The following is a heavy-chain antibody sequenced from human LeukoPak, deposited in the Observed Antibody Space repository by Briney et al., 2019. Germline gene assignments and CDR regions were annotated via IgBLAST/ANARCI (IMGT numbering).Heavy chain of an antibody. V-gene: IGHV1-2*02. D-gene: IGHD3-22*01. CDR1: GYTFTGYY. J-gene: IGHJ3*02. CDR2: INPNSGGT. Sequence: ASVKVSCKASGYTFTGYYMHWARQAPGQGLEWMGWINPNSGGTNYAQKFQGRVTMTRDTSISTAYMELSRLRSDDTAVYYCARGNYYDSSGYYPEAFDIWGQGTMVTVSS. CDR3: ARGNYYDSSGYYPEAFDI.